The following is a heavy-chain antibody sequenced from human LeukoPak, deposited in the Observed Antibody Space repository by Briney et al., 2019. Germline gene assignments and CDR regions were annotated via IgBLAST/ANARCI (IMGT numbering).Heavy chain of an antibody. Sequence: GASVKVSCKASGYTFTSYDINWVRQATGQGLEWMGWMNPNSGNTGYAQKFQGRVTMTRNTSISTAYMELSSLRSEDTAVYYCARGGGGYCSGGSCENWFDPWGQGTLVTVSS. D-gene: IGHD2-15*01. CDR3: ARGGGGYCSGGSCENWFDP. CDR1: GYTFTSYD. CDR2: MNPNSGNT. V-gene: IGHV1-8*01. J-gene: IGHJ5*02.